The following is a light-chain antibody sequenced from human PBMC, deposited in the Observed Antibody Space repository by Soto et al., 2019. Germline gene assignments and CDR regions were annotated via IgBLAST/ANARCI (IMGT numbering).Light chain of an antibody. CDR3: LQDYGDSCT. J-gene: IGKJ1*01. CDR2: AAS. V-gene: IGKV1-6*01. CDR1: RDVGSD. Sequence: QMTQSPSSLSASVGEKIIITCRASRDVGSDVSWYQQKPGQAPKLLIYAASNLYTGVPSRFSGSRSGTEFTLTISSLQPEDFASYYCLQDYGDSCTFVQGTKVDIK.